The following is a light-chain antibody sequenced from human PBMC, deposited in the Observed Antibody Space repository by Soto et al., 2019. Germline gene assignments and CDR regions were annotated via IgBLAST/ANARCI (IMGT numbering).Light chain of an antibody. Sequence: QSVLTQPASVSGSPGQSITISCTGTSNDIGNYNYVSWYQQHPGKAPKVMIYEVSNRPSGISNRFSGSKSGNTASLTISGLQAEDEADYYCTSYTTISTLYVFXSGTKVTVL. J-gene: IGLJ1*01. V-gene: IGLV2-14*01. CDR3: TSYTTISTLYV. CDR2: EVS. CDR1: SNDIGNYNY.